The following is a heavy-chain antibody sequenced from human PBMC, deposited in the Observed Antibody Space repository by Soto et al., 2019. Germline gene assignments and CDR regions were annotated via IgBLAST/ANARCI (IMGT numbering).Heavy chain of an antibody. CDR2: INHSGST. CDR1: GGSFSGYY. V-gene: IGHV4-34*01. CDR3: ARLYGSGRPYDY. D-gene: IGHD3-10*01. J-gene: IGHJ4*02. Sequence: PSETLSLTCAVYGGSFSGYYWSWIRQPPGKGLEWIGEINHSGSTNYNPSLKSRVTISVDTSKNQFSLKLSSVTAADTAVYYCARLYGSGRPYDYWGQGTLVTVSS.